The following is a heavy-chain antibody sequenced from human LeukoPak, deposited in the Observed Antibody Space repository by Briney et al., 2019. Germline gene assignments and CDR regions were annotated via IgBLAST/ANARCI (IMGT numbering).Heavy chain of an antibody. CDR3: ARDTRPHYGSGSYHFDY. D-gene: IGHD3-10*01. CDR2: INPSGGST. V-gene: IGHV1-46*01. CDR1: GYTFTSYY. Sequence: WASVKVSCKASGYTFTSYYMHWVRQAPGQGLEWMGIINPSGGSTSYAQKFQGRVTMTRDMSTSTVYMELSSLRSEGTAVYYCARDTRPHYGSGSYHFDYWGQGTLVTVSS. J-gene: IGHJ4*02.